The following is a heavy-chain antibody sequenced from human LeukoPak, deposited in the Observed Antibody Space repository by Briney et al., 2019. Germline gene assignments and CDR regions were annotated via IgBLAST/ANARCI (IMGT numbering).Heavy chain of an antibody. D-gene: IGHD2-2*01. V-gene: IGHV3-21*01. Sequence: GGSLRLSCAASGFTFSSYSMNWVRRAPGKGLEWVSPISSSSSYIYYADSVKGRFTISRDNAKNSLYLQMNSLRAEDTAVYYCARDAVPAARYYYYYYYMDVWGKGTTVTVSS. J-gene: IGHJ6*03. CDR3: ARDAVPAARYYYYYYYMDV. CDR1: GFTFSSYS. CDR2: ISSSSSYI.